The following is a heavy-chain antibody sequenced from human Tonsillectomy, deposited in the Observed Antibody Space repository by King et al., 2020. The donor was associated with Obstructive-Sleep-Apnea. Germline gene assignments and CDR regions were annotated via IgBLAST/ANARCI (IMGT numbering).Heavy chain of an antibody. CDR1: GFTFSSYW. Sequence: VQLVESGGGLVQPGGSLRLSCAASGFTFSSYWMNWVRQAPGKGLEWVANIKQDGREKYYVDSVKGRFTISRDNAANSMYLQMNSLRAEDTAVYYCARDRGWSPWDYWGQGTLVTVSS. V-gene: IGHV3-7*03. J-gene: IGHJ4*02. CDR3: ARDRGWSPWDY. D-gene: IGHD6-19*01. CDR2: IKQDGREK.